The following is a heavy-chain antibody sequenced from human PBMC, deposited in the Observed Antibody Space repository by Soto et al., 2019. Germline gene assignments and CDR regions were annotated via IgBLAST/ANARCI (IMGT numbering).Heavy chain of an antibody. CDR3: AREGRDSNNRHMDYYYYGMDV. V-gene: IGHV1-69*01. Sequence: QVQLVQSGAEVKKPGSSVKVSCKASGGTFSSYAISWVRQAPGQGLEWMGGIIPIFGTANYAQKFQGRVKITADESTSTAYMELSSLRSEDTGVYYFAREGRDSNNRHMDYYYYGMDVWGQGTTVTVSS. D-gene: IGHD4-4*01. CDR2: IIPIFGTA. J-gene: IGHJ6*02. CDR1: GGTFSSYA.